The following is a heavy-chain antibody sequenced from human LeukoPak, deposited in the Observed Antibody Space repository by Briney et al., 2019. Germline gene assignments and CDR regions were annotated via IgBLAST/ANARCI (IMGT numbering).Heavy chain of an antibody. CDR2: INGDGSIT. J-gene: IGHJ4*02. CDR3: AKDLFGRYSRDY. Sequence: GGSLRLSCAASGFTFTTYWMHWVRQAPGKGLVWVSHINGDGSITSYADSVKGRFTISRDNSKNMLYLQMNSLRAEDTAVYYCAKDLFGRYSRDYWGQGTLVTVSS. D-gene: IGHD3-10*01. V-gene: IGHV3-74*01. CDR1: GFTFTTYW.